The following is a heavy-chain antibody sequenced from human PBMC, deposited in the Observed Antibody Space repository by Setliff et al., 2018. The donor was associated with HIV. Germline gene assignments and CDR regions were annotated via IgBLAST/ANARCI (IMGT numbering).Heavy chain of an antibody. CDR1: GDSISSGGYY. Sequence: SETLSLTCAVSGDSISSGGYYWSWIRQPPGKGLEWIGEINHSGSTNYNPSLKSRVTTSVDTSKNQFSLKLSSVTAADTAVYYCARTPSLWFWELFDYWGQVTLVTVSS. CDR2: INHSGST. D-gene: IGHD3-10*01. CDR3: ARTPSLWFWELFDY. V-gene: IGHV4-34*01. J-gene: IGHJ4*02.